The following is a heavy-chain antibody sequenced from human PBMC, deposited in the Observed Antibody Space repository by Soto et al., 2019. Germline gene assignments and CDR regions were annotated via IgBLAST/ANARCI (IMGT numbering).Heavy chain of an antibody. D-gene: IGHD3-10*01. CDR2: TYYSGST. CDR1: GGSISSYY. CDR3: ARHVAYFYGSGSFLPRRPWFDS. V-gene: IGHV4-59*08. Sequence: SETLSLTCTVSGGSISSYYWSWIRQPPGKGLEWIGYTYYSGSTNYNPSLKSRVTISVDTSKNQFSLKLSSVTAADTAVYYCARHVAYFYGSGSFLPRRPWFDSWGQGTLVTVSS. J-gene: IGHJ5*01.